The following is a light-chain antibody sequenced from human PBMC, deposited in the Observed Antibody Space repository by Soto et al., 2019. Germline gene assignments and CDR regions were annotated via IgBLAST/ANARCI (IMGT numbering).Light chain of an antibody. CDR2: KAS. V-gene: IGKV1-5*03. J-gene: IGKJ1*01. CDR1: QSISTW. CDR3: QQYNSFSSWT. Sequence: DIQMTQSPSTLSASVGDRFTITCRASQSISTWLAWYQQKPGKAPKLLIYKASSLESGVPSRFSGSGSGTEFTLAISSLQPDDFATYYCQQYNSFSSWTFGLGTKVDIK.